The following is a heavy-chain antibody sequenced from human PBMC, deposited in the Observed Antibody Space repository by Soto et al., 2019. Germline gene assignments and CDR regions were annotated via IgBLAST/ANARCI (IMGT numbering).Heavy chain of an antibody. CDR2: INHSGST. D-gene: IGHD3-22*01. J-gene: IGHJ4*02. V-gene: IGHV4-34*01. CDR1: GGSFSGYY. Sequence: QVQLQQWGAGLLKPSETLSLTCAVYGGSFSGYYWSWIRQPPGKGLEGIGEINHSGSTNYNPSLKSRVTISVDTSKNQFSLKMSSVTAADTAVYYCARVGYYYDSSGSGDLDYWGQGTLVTVSS. CDR3: ARVGYYYDSSGSGDLDY.